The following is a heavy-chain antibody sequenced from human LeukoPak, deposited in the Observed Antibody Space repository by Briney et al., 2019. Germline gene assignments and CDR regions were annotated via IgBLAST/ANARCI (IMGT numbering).Heavy chain of an antibody. Sequence: GGSLRLSCAASGFTVSSNYMSWVRQAPGKGLEWVSVIYSGGSTYYADSVKGRFTISRDNSKNTVYLQMNSLRAEDTAVYYCARLDSSGYYYGYFDYWGQGTLVTVSS. D-gene: IGHD3-22*01. CDR1: GFTVSSNY. V-gene: IGHV3-53*01. CDR2: IYSGGST. CDR3: ARLDSSGYYYGYFDY. J-gene: IGHJ4*02.